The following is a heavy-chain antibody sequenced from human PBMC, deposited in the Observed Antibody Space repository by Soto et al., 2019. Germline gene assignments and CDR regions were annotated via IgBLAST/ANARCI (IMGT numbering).Heavy chain of an antibody. J-gene: IGHJ6*02. CDR3: AGFWGYYYGMDV. D-gene: IGHD3-16*01. V-gene: IGHV4-59*01. CDR2: IYYSGST. Sequence: SETLSLTCTVSGGSISSYYWSWIRQPPGKGLERIGYIYYSGSTNYNPSLKSRVTISVDTSKNQFSLKLSSVTAADTAVYYCAGFWGYYYGMDVWGQGTTVTVSS. CDR1: GGSISSYY.